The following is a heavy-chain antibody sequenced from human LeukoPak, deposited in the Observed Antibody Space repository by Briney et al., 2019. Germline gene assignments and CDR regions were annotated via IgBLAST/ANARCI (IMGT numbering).Heavy chain of an antibody. Sequence: GASVKVSCKVSGYSLSELTMHRVRHAPGEGLEWMGGFDPGMAETIYAEKFQGRITMTEDTSTDTAYMELSSLRSEDTAVYYCAPGHEYGLLDYWGQGTLVTVSS. CDR2: FDPGMAET. D-gene: IGHD4-17*01. CDR1: GYSLSELT. J-gene: IGHJ4*02. V-gene: IGHV1-24*01. CDR3: APGHEYGLLDY.